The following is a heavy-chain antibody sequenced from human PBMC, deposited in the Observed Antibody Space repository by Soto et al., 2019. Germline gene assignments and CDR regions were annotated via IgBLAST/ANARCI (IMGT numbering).Heavy chain of an antibody. Sequence: QVQLVQAGAAVMKPGASVKVSCKASGYTFTTYAISWVRQAPGQGLEWMGWINAYNVNTNYAKKLQGRINMTTDTSTSTAYMELRSLRSDDTAVYYCARDAPPEDCWGQGTMVTVSS. J-gene: IGHJ4*02. CDR2: INAYNVNT. V-gene: IGHV1-18*01. CDR1: GYTFTTYA. CDR3: ARDAPPEDC.